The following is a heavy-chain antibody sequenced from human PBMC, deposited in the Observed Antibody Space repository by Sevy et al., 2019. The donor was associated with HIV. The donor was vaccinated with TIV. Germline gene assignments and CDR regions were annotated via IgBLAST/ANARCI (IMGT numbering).Heavy chain of an antibody. CDR3: ARAGDIVEVAAHYGMDV. J-gene: IGHJ6*02. V-gene: IGHV3-33*01. CDR1: GFTFSSYG. CDR2: ICYVGINK. D-gene: IGHD2-15*01. Sequence: GGSLRLSCAASGFTFSSYGMHWVRQAPGKGLEWVAVICYVGINKYYGDSVKGRFTISRDNSKNTVYLQMTNLRTEDTAVYYCARAGDIVEVAAHYGMDVWGQGTTVTVSS.